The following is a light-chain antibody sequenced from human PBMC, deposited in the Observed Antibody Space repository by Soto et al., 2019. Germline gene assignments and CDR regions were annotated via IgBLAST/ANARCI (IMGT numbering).Light chain of an antibody. Sequence: EVALTQSPVTLSLCPGDTGTLYCRASQSVSSSYLAWYQQKPGQAPRLLIYGASSRATGIPDRFSGSGSGTDFTLTISRLEPEDFAVYYCQQYGSSPKTFGQGTMVDIK. CDR2: GAS. V-gene: IGKV3-20*01. CDR3: QQYGSSPKT. J-gene: IGKJ1*01. CDR1: QSVSSSY.